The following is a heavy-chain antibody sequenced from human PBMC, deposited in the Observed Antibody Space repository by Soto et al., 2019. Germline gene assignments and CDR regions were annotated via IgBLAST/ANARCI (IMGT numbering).Heavy chain of an antibody. J-gene: IGHJ4*02. CDR2: ISSSGSTI. D-gene: IGHD2-15*01. Sequence: QVQLVESGGGLVKPGGSLRLSCAASGFTFSDFYMSWIRQAPGKGLEWVSYISSSGSTIYYADSVKGRFTISRDNAKNSLYLQMHSLRAEDTAVYYCATRYCSGGSCYSAALGYWGQGTLVTVSS. CDR1: GFTFSDFY. CDR3: ATRYCSGGSCYSAALGY. V-gene: IGHV3-11*01.